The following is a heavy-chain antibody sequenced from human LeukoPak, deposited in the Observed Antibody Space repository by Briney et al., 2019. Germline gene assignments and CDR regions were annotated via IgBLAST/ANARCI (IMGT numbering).Heavy chain of an antibody. Sequence: ASVKVSCKASGYTFTSYDINWVRQATGQGLEWMGWMNPNSGNTGYAQKFQGRVTMTRDMSTSTVYMELSSLRSEDTAVYYCAREGSRVASLGAFDIWGQGTMVTVSS. CDR1: GYTFTSYD. J-gene: IGHJ3*02. V-gene: IGHV1-8*02. CDR3: AREGSRVASLGAFDI. CDR2: MNPNSGNT. D-gene: IGHD2-15*01.